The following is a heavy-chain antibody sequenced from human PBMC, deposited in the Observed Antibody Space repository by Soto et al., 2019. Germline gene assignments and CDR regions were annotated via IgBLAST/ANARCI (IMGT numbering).Heavy chain of an antibody. V-gene: IGHV1-2*02. CDR3: ARCRVGVAGSGWFF. J-gene: IGHJ4*02. CDR1: GYTFTGYY. CDR2: INPNSGGT. D-gene: IGHD6-19*01. Sequence: GASVKVSCKASGYTFTGYYMHWVRQAPGQGLEWMGWINPNSGGTNYAQKFQGRVTMTRDTSISTAYMELSRLRSDDTAVYYCARCRVGVAGSGWFFWGQGTLVTVSS.